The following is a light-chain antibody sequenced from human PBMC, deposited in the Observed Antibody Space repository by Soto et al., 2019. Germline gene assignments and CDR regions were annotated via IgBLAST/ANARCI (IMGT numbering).Light chain of an antibody. CDR3: PSYDSSLGGSV. CDR1: SSNIGALFD. CDR2: GNI. J-gene: IGLJ1*01. V-gene: IGLV1-40*01. Sequence: QAVVTQPPSVSGAPGQTVTISCTGGSSNIGALFDVHWYQQLPGAAPKLLIYGNINRPSGVPDRFSGSKSGTSASLAITGLRAEDEADYYCPSYDSSLGGSVFGTGTKLTVL.